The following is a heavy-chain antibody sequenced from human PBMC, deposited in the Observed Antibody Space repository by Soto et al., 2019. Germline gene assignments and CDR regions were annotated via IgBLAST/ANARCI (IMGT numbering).Heavy chain of an antibody. Sequence: QVQLVQSGAEVKKPGASVKVSCKASGYTFTGYYMHWGRQAPGQALEWMGWINPNSGGTNYAQKFQGWVTMTSDTSISTAYMELSRLRSDDTAVYYCARALYSSSWYYFDYWGQGTLVTVSS. CDR1: GYTFTGYY. CDR2: INPNSGGT. D-gene: IGHD6-13*01. V-gene: IGHV1-2*04. CDR3: ARALYSSSWYYFDY. J-gene: IGHJ4*02.